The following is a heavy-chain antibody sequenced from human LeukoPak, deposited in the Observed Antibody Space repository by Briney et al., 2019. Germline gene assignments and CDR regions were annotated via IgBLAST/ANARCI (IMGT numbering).Heavy chain of an antibody. Sequence: GGSLRLSCAASGLTFTNFGIHWVRQAPGKGLEWVSFIRFDGSDKYYTESVKGRFTISRDNSQNTLYLQMNSLRAEDTAVYYCAKDGNSWYFDHWGRGSLVTVSS. CDR1: GLTFTNFG. CDR3: AKDGNSWYFDH. D-gene: IGHD1-26*01. J-gene: IGHJ2*01. V-gene: IGHV3-30*02. CDR2: IRFDGSDK.